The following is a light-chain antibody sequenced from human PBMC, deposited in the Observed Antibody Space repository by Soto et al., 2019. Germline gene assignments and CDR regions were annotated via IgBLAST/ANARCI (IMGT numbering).Light chain of an antibody. CDR1: QSVSNY. CDR3: QHRTNWPLT. CDR2: DAS. J-gene: IGKJ4*01. V-gene: IGKV3-11*01. Sequence: EIVLTQSPATLSLSPGEGATLSCRASQSVSNYLAWYQQKPGQAPRLLIYDASTRTTGVAARFVGSGSGTECTLTISGLEPEDFAVYSGQHRTNWPLTFGGGTKVEIK.